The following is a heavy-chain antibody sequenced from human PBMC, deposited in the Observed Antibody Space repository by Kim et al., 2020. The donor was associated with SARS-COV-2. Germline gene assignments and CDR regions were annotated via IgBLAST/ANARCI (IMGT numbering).Heavy chain of an antibody. Sequence: GRFTISSDNAKNALYLQMNSLGDEDTAVYYCARTADPYYDILTGYFWFDPWGQGTLVTVSS. CDR3: ARTADPYYDILTGYFWFDP. V-gene: IGHV3-48*02. J-gene: IGHJ5*02. D-gene: IGHD3-9*01.